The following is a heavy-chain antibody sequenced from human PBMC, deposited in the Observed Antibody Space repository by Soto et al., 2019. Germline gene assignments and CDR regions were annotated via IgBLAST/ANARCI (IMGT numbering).Heavy chain of an antibody. CDR2: ISSDGSNK. CDR3: AKDRDFWNGHYIVRPSNSFDT. V-gene: IGHV3-30*18. CDR1: GFSFTNYA. D-gene: IGHD3-3*01. Sequence: GGSLRLSCAASGFSFTNYAMHWVRQAPGKGLEWVAVISSDGSNKYSADSVKGRFTVCRDNSNSTLYLEMNRLRAEDTAVYYWAKDRDFWNGHYIVRPSNSFDTWGQGAQVTVSS. J-gene: IGHJ5*02.